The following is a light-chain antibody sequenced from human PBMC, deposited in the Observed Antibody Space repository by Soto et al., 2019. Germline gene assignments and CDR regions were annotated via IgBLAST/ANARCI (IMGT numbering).Light chain of an antibody. Sequence: EIVLTQSPGTLSLSPGERATLSCRASQSVSSSYLAWYQQKPGQAPRLLIYGASGRATGIPDRFSGSGAGTDFTLTISRLEPEDFAVYSCHQYGSSPPVTFGQGTRLEIK. J-gene: IGKJ5*01. V-gene: IGKV3-20*01. CDR1: QSVSSSY. CDR2: GAS. CDR3: HQYGSSPPVT.